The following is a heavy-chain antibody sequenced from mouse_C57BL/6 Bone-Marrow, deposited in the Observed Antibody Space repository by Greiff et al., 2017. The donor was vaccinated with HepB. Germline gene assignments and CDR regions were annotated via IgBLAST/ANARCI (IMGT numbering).Heavy chain of an antibody. CDR3: ARGRRRAWFAY. Sequence: QVQLQQPGAELVMPGASVKLSCKASGYTFTSYWMHWVKQRPGQGLEWIGEIDPSDSYTNYNQKFKGKSTLTVDKSSSTAYMQRSSLTSEDSAVDYGARGRRRAWFAYWGQGTLVTVSA. CDR2: IDPSDSYT. J-gene: IGHJ3*01. V-gene: IGHV1-69*01. CDR1: GYTFTSYW. D-gene: IGHD6-1*01.